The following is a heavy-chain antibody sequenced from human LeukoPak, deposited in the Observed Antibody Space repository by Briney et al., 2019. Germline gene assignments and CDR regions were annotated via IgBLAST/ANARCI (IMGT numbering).Heavy chain of an antibody. Sequence: ASVKVSCKASGYTFTGYYMHWVRQAPGQGLEWMGWINPNSGGTNYAQKFQGRVTMTRDTSISTAYMELSRLRSDDTAVYYCARNNLDAYYYYMDVWGKGTTATVSS. CDR3: ARNNLDAYYYYMDV. J-gene: IGHJ6*03. CDR1: GYTFTGYY. CDR2: INPNSGGT. V-gene: IGHV1-2*02. D-gene: IGHD3/OR15-3a*01.